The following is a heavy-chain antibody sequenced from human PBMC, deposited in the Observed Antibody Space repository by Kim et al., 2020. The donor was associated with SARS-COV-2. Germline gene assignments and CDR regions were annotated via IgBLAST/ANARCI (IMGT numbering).Heavy chain of an antibody. Sequence: ADSVRGRFTISRDNSKNTLYLQMNSLRAEDTAVYYCVKEWAPAATYGMDVWGQGTTVTVSS. V-gene: IGHV3-23*01. CDR3: VKEWAPAATYGMDV. J-gene: IGHJ6*02. D-gene: IGHD2-15*01.